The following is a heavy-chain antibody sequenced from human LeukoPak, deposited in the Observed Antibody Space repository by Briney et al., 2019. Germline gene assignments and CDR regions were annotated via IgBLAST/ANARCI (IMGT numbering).Heavy chain of an antibody. V-gene: IGHV4-39*02. CDR2: IYDSGST. J-gene: IGHJ3*02. Sequence: SETLSLTCTVSGGSIRSSYYYWGWIRQPPGKGLEWIGSIYDSGSTYYNPSLKSRVTISVDTSKNQFSLKLSSVTAADTAVYYCARDDYGDYVSPRDAFDIWGQGTMVTVSS. CDR1: GGSIRSSYYY. CDR3: ARDDYGDYVSPRDAFDI. D-gene: IGHD4-17*01.